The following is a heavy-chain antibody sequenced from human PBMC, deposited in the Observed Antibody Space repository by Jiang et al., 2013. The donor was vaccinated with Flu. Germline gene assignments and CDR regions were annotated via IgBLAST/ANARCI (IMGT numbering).Heavy chain of an antibody. CDR2: ISHERST. D-gene: IGHD6-19*01. V-gene: IGHV4-34*01. J-gene: IGHJ4*02. CDR1: GGSFTGYY. CDR3: ARGQVMAGTPFDR. Sequence: LLKPSETLSLTCTVYGGSFTGYYWSWIRQPPGKGLEWIGEISHERSTNYNPSLKSRVIISVDTSKKEVSLKMDSVTAADTAVYYCARGQVMAGTPFDRWGQGNLVTVSS.